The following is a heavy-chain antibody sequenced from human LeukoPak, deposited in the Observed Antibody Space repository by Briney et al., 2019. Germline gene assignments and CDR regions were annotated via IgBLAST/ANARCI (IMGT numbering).Heavy chain of an antibody. CDR3: SGIYGDFDY. Sequence: GRSLRLSCAASGFTFSSYAMHWVRQAPGKGLEWVAVISYDGSNKYYADSVKGRFTISRDNSKNTLYLQMNSLRAEGTAVYYCSGIYGDFDYWGQGTLVTVSS. J-gene: IGHJ4*02. D-gene: IGHD4-17*01. CDR1: GFTFSSYA. CDR2: ISYDGSNK. V-gene: IGHV3-30*04.